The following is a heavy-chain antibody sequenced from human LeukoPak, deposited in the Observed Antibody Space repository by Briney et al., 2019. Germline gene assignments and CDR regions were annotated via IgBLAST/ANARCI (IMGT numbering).Heavy chain of an antibody. CDR1: GFTFDDYT. Sequence: QAGGSLRLSCAASGFTFDDYTMHWVRQAPGKGLEWVSGISWNSGSIGYADSVKGRFTISRDNAKTSLYLQMNSLRAEDTAVYYCAKDRARYCSSTSCRYTGDYFDYWGQGTLVTVSS. D-gene: IGHD2-2*01. J-gene: IGHJ4*02. CDR3: AKDRARYCSSTSCRYTGDYFDY. CDR2: ISWNSGSI. V-gene: IGHV3-9*01.